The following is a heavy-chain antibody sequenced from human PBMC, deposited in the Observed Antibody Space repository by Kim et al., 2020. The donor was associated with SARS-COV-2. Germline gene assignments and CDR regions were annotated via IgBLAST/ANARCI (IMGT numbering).Heavy chain of an antibody. CDR3: AKDPVSD. CDR1: GFTFSPYA. J-gene: IGHJ4*02. V-gene: IGHV3-23*01. Sequence: GGSLRLSCAASGFTFSPYAMYWVRQAPGKGLEWVSGISGSGGGGRTYDADSVKGRFTISRDNSKNMLYLQMNNLRGEDMAIYYCAKDPVSDWGQGTLVTVSS. CDR2: ISGSGGGGRT.